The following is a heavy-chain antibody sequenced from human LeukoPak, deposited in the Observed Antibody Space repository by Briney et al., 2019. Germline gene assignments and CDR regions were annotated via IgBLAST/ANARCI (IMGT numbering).Heavy chain of an antibody. D-gene: IGHD3-10*01. Sequence: GGSLRLSCAAPGFTFTNAWMNWVRQAPGKGLEWVGRIKGKNNGETIDYAPLVKGRFTISRDYSKETLYLDMNSLKTEDTALYYCTTGAWGSGSYYDYWGRGTQVSVSS. CDR3: TTGAWGSGSYYDY. CDR2: IKGKNNGETI. J-gene: IGHJ4*02. V-gene: IGHV3-15*05. CDR1: GFTFTNAW.